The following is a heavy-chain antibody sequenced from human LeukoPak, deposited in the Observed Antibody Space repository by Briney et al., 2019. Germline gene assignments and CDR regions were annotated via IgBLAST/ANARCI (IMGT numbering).Heavy chain of an antibody. CDR1: GGSISSYY. CDR3: ARLTGYSSASWFDP. J-gene: IGHJ5*02. Sequence: NTSETLSLTCTVSGGSISSYYWSWIRQPPGKGLEWIGYIHYSGSTNYKASLKSRVSISVDTSKNQFSLKLSSVTAADTAVYYCARLTGYSSASWFDPWGQGTLVTVSS. D-gene: IGHD3-9*01. V-gene: IGHV4-59*01. CDR2: IHYSGST.